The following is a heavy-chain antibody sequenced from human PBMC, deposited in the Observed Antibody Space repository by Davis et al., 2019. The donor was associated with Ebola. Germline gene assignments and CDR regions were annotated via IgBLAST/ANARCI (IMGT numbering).Heavy chain of an antibody. CDR2: IRQDANLE. D-gene: IGHD6-25*01. Sequence: GESLKISCAASGFTFHNYGMHWVRQAPGKGLEWVAFIRQDANLEHYADSVKGRFTISRDNSKNTLYLQMNTLRNEDTAVYYCASSVGGSDIWRDPWGQGTLVTVSS. V-gene: IGHV3-30*02. CDR3: ASSVGGSDIWRDP. J-gene: IGHJ5*02. CDR1: GFTFHNYG.